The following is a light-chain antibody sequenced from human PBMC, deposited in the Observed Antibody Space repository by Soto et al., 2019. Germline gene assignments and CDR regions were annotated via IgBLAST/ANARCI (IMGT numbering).Light chain of an antibody. Sequence: EIGMTQSPATLSVSPGERATLSCRARQRVGSDLAWYQQKPGQAPSLLKYDAFTRATAIPARVSGSGSGREFTLPLSSLPSEDFAVYYCQQYNNWPPWKFGQGTQVAIQ. V-gene: IGKV3-15*01. CDR3: QQYNNWPPWK. CDR2: DAF. J-gene: IGKJ1*01. CDR1: QRVGSD.